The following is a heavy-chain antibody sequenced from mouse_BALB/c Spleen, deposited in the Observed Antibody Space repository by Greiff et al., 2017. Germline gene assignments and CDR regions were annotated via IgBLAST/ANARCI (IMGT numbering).Heavy chain of an antibody. Sequence: EVQRVESGGGLVQPKGSLKLSCAASGFTFNTYAMNWVRQAPGKGLEWVARIRSKSNNYATYYADSVKDRFTISRDDSQSMLYLQMNNLKTEDTAMYYCVRGGYGRGYFDVWGAGTTVTVSS. CDR1: GFTFNTYA. D-gene: IGHD1-1*01. CDR2: IRSKSNNYAT. V-gene: IGHV10-1*02. CDR3: VRGGYGRGYFDV. J-gene: IGHJ1*01.